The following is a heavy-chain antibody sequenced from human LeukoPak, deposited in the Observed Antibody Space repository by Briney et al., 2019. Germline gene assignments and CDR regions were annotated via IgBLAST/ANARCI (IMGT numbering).Heavy chain of an antibody. D-gene: IGHD3-10*01. CDR2: IKQDGSEK. J-gene: IGHJ4*02. V-gene: IGHV3-7*01. Sequence: PGGSLRLSCTASGFTFSNYWMTWVHQAPGKGLEWVASIKQDGSEKQYVGSVRGRFTISRDNAKNVLDLQMDSLTAEDTALYYCVKDIHYFQSDYWGQGTLVTVSS. CDR3: VKDIHYFQSDY. CDR1: GFTFSNYW.